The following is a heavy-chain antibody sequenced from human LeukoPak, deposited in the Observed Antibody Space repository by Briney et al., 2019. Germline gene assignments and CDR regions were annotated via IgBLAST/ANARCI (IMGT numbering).Heavy chain of an antibody. D-gene: IGHD6-13*01. Sequence: SETLSLTCTVSGGSISSDYWTWIRQPAGKGLEWILRIFASVSTNYNPSLKSRVTVSVDTSKNQFSLKLTSVTAADTAVYYCARGEQQLAILDCWGQGTLVSVSS. CDR1: GGSISSDY. CDR3: ARGEQQLAILDC. CDR2: IFASVST. V-gene: IGHV4-4*07. J-gene: IGHJ4*02.